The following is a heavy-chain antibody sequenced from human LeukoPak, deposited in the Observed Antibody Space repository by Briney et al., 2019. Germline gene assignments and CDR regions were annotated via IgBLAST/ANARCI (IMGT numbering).Heavy chain of an antibody. CDR3: AWWLRSFFGY. J-gene: IGHJ4*02. CDR2: ITTSSTYT. Sequence: PGGSLRLSCEASGFSFSSYNMDWVRQTPGKGLEWISSITTSSTYTFYADSVKGRFTISRDNSKNTLYLQMNSLRAEDTAVYYCAWWLRSFFGYWGQGTLVTVSS. V-gene: IGHV3-21*04. CDR1: GFSFSSYN. D-gene: IGHD5-12*01.